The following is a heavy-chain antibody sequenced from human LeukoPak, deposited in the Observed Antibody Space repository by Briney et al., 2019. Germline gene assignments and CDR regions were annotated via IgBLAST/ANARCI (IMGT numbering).Heavy chain of an antibody. D-gene: IGHD3-22*01. J-gene: IGHJ3*02. CDR1: GFTFRSYS. CDR3: ARAKFDSSGHHDAFDI. Sequence: GGSLRLSCAASGFTFRSYSMNWVRQAPGKGLEWVSSISTSRSYIYYADSVKGRFTISRDNAKNSLYLQMNSLRAEDTAVYYCARAKFDSSGHHDAFDIWGQGTMVTVSS. V-gene: IGHV3-21*04. CDR2: ISTSRSYI.